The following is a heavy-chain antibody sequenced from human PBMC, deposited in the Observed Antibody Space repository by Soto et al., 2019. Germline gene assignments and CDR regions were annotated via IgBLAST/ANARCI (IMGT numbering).Heavy chain of an antibody. Sequence: ASVKVSCKVSGYTLTELSMHWVRQAPGKGLEWMGGFDPEDGETIYAQKFQGRVTMTEDTSTDTAYMELSSLRSEDTAVYYCATGPMGWNYSSDTMDVWGKGTTVTVSS. CDR1: GYTLTELS. J-gene: IGHJ6*04. D-gene: IGHD1-7*01. CDR3: ATGPMGWNYSSDTMDV. CDR2: FDPEDGET. V-gene: IGHV1-24*01.